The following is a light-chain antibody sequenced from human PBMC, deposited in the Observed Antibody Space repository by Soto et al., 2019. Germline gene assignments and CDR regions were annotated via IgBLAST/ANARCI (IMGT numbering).Light chain of an antibody. CDR3: QHYNSYSEA. CDR2: DVS. Sequence: DIQMTQSPYNVFAYLGDSVTLTSRASQSITTWLAWYQQRPGKAPKXLIYDVSSLQSGVPSRFSGSGSGTEFTLTISSLQPDDVATYYCQHYNSYSEAFGQGTKVDIK. V-gene: IGKV1-5*01. CDR1: QSITTW. J-gene: IGKJ1*01.